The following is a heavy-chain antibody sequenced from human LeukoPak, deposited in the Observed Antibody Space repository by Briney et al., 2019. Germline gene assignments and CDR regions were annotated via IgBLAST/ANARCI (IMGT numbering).Heavy chain of an antibody. CDR3: ARGELLLDAFDI. CDR1: GYSISTSYY. CDR2: IYHSGNT. V-gene: IGHV4-38-2*02. Sequence: PSETLSLTCTVSGYSISTSYYWGWIRPPPGKGLEWIGIIYHSGNTYYNPSLKRRVTISVDTSKNQFSLKLNSVTAADTAVYYCARGELLLDAFDIWGQGTMVTASS. D-gene: IGHD1-26*01. J-gene: IGHJ3*02.